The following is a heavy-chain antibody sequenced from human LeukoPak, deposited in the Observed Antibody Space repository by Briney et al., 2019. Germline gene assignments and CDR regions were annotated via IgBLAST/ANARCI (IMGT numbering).Heavy chain of an antibody. CDR2: IYTSGST. D-gene: IGHD3-10*01. V-gene: IGHV4-4*07. CDR1: GGSISSYY. CDR3: ARILLWFGKLYSYFDY. J-gene: IGHJ4*02. Sequence: SETLSLTCTVSGGSISSYYWSWIRQPAGKGLEWIGRIYTSGSTNYNPSLKSRVTISVDTSKNQFSLKLSSVTAADTAVYYCARILLWFGKLYSYFDYWGQGTLVTVSS.